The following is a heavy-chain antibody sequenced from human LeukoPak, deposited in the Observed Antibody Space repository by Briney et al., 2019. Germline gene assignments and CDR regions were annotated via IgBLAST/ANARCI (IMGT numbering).Heavy chain of an antibody. CDR3: ARDIAARRLDY. V-gene: IGHV3-33*01. Sequence: PGGSLRLSCAASGFTFRNHGMHWVRQAPGKGLEWVAVIWYDGSNQYYTGSVKGRFTISRDNSKTTLYLQMNSLRAEDTAVYYCARDIAARRLDYWGQGTLVTVSS. D-gene: IGHD6-6*01. CDR2: IWYDGSNQ. CDR1: GFTFRNHG. J-gene: IGHJ4*02.